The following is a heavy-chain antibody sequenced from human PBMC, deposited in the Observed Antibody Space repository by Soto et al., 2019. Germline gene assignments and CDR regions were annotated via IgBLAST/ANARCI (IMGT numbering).Heavy chain of an antibody. CDR1: GDSINSGY. Sequence: SETLSLTCSVSGDSINSGYCWSILQPPGKKLEERVAISYSGSTKYNTSLESRVMISLDTSKNHSSLRMPCVTAADTALFYFSRKRDTAGSSPYWGQGALVTVS. CDR2: ISYSGST. J-gene: IGHJ4*02. V-gene: IGHV4-59*01. D-gene: IGHD5-18*01. CDR3: SRKRDTAGSSPY.